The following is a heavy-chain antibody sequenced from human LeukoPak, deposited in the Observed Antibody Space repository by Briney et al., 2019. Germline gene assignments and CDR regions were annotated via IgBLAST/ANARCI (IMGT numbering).Heavy chain of an antibody. V-gene: IGHV3-30*04. CDR3: ARDAQDYFDSTTSFDY. J-gene: IGHJ4*02. CDR2: ISYDGSRT. D-gene: IGHD2/OR15-2a*01. CDR1: GFTFRAYA. Sequence: GGSLRLSCAASGFTFRAYAMHWVRQAPGQGLEWVAVISYDGSRTYTADSVKGRITISRDNSEDTVYLHMNILRPEDTAVYYCARDAQDYFDSTTSFDYWGQGTLPIASS.